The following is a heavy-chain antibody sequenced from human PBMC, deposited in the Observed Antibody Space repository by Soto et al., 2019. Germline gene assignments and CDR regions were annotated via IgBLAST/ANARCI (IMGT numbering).Heavy chain of an antibody. V-gene: IGHV4-4*02. CDR2: IYHTGRT. CDR1: NASISSSNW. D-gene: IGHD3-9*01. J-gene: IGHJ3*02. CDR3: VRDEAHYDILTGSSLGRAFDI. Sequence: QVQLQESGPGLVKPSGTLSLTCVITNASISSSNWWSWVRQPPGKGLEWIGEIYHTGRTNYNPSLRSRVTMSIDKSNYRFSQRLSSLTAADTAVYYCVRDEAHYDILTGSSLGRAFDIWGQGTMVTVSS.